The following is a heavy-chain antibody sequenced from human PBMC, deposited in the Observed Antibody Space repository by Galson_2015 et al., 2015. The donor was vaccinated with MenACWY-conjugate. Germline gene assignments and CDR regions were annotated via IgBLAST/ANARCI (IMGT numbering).Heavy chain of an antibody. V-gene: IGHV3-7*03. J-gene: IGHJ3*02. CDR1: GFSFSGSW. Sequence: SLRLSCAASGFSFSGSWMSWVRQAPGKGPEWVANIKQDASEKYYVDSVKGRFAISRDNAKTSLYLQMNSPGAEDTAVYYCARGPRYGAFDIWGQGTMVTVSS. D-gene: IGHD4-17*01. CDR3: ARGPRYGAFDI. CDR2: IKQDASEK.